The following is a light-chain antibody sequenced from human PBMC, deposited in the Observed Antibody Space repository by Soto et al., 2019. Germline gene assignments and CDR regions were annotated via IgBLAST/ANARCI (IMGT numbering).Light chain of an antibody. CDR2: LNSDGSH. Sequence: QSVLTQWPSASASLGASVKLTCTLSSGHSSYAIAWHQQQPEKSPRFLMRLNSDGSHNKGYGIPDRFSGSSSGAERYLTISSLQSEDEADYYCQTWGTDVSVFGGGTQLTVL. J-gene: IGLJ7*01. CDR1: SGHSSYA. V-gene: IGLV4-69*01. CDR3: QTWGTDVSV.